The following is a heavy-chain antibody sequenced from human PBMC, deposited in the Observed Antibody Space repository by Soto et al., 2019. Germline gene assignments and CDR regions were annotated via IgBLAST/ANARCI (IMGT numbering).Heavy chain of an antibody. CDR2: IVVGSGNT. J-gene: IGHJ4*02. CDR3: AAGIAVADNFDY. V-gene: IGHV1-58*01. Sequence: QMQLVQSGPEVKKPGTSVKVSCKASGFTFTSSAVQWVRQARGQRLEWIGWIVVGSGNTNYAQKFQERVTITRDMSTSTAYMELSSLRSEDTAVYYCAAGIAVADNFDYWGQGTLVTVSS. D-gene: IGHD6-19*01. CDR1: GFTFTSSA.